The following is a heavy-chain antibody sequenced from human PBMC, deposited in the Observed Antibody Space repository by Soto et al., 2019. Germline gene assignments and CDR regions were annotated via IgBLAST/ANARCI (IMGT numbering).Heavy chain of an antibody. Sequence: TSVKVSCKDSGFAYTSTAMQWVRQARGQRLEWIGWIVVGSGNTDYAQKFQERVTITRDMSTSTAYMELSSLRSEDTAVYYCAADLDGSAMVRGASIWGQGTMVTVSS. CDR2: IVVGSGNT. V-gene: IGHV1-58*02. CDR3: AADLDGSAMVRGASI. J-gene: IGHJ3*02. D-gene: IGHD3-10*01. CDR1: GFAYTSTA.